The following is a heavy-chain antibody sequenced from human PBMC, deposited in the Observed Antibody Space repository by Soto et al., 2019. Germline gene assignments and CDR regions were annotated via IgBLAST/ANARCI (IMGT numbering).Heavy chain of an antibody. CDR3: ARDSYGGSSMN. V-gene: IGHV1-18*04. J-gene: IGHJ4*02. D-gene: IGHD6-6*01. Sequence: GASGNVSCKASGHTLTSYGISCVRQAPGQGLEWMGWISAYNGNTNYAQKLQGRVTMTTDTSTSTAYMELRSLRSDDTAVYYCARDSYGGSSMNWGQGTLVTVSS. CDR1: GHTLTSYG. CDR2: ISAYNGNT.